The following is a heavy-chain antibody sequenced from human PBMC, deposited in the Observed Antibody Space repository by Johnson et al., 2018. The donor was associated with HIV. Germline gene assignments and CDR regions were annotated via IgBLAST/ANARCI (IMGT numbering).Heavy chain of an antibody. J-gene: IGHJ3*02. CDR3: ARGDYYYYDTSGQFIAGVFDI. Sequence: VQLVESGGGVVRPGGSLRLSCAASGFTFDDYGMTWVRQAPGKGLEWVSGINWNGGSTAYADSVKGRFTISRDNAKNSLYLQMNSLRAEDTALYYCARGDYYYYDTSGQFIAGVFDIWGQGTLVTVSS. CDR1: GFTFDDYG. CDR2: INWNGGST. V-gene: IGHV3-20*04. D-gene: IGHD3-22*01.